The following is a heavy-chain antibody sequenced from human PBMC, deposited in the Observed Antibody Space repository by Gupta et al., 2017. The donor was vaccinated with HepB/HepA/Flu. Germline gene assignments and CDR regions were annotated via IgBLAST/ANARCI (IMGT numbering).Heavy chain of an antibody. CDR1: GFNFGDYW. J-gene: IGHJ4*02. D-gene: IGHD3-10*02. V-gene: IGHV3-7*01. Sequence: GGGVVQPGGSLRLSCAAAGFNFGDYWMSWVRQAPEKGLERVATIDKDGTHTIYPRSVKGRFTISRDNTKKSVFLQMNTLRVEDSAIYFCTRMLKFTMWGTLGKVGAHDYWGQGVRVTVSS. CDR2: IDKDGTHT. CDR3: TRMLKFTMWGTLGKVGAHDY.